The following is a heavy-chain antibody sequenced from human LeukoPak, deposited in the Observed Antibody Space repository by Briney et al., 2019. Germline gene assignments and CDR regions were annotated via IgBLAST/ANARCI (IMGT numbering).Heavy chain of an antibody. D-gene: IGHD6-6*01. V-gene: IGHV4-59*08. CDR2: IYHSGST. CDR1: GGPISRDY. Sequence: SETLSLTCTVTGGPISRDYWSWIRQPPGKGLDWIGYIYHSGSTQYSPSLKSRVSMAVDTSKNQFSLSLSSVPAADTAVYYCARHGVNSSSSYYYDMDVWGQGTTVTVSS. CDR3: ARHGVNSSSSYYYDMDV. J-gene: IGHJ6*02.